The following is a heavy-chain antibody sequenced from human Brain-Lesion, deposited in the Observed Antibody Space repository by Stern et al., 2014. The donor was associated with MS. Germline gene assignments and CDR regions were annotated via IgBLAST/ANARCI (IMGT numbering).Heavy chain of an antibody. CDR3: AGEEDIRYCSGGSCTGNWFDP. D-gene: IGHD2-15*01. V-gene: IGHV4-39*01. CDR1: GGSVSSTSYA. J-gene: IGHJ5*02. Sequence: QVQLVESGPGLVKPSETLSLTCTVAGGSVSSTSYAWAWIRQPPGQGLEWIGTIYYSGNTYYRPSLKRRLTLSLDTSKYQFSLQLRFVTAADTAVYYCAGEEDIRYCSGGSCTGNWFDPWGQGTLVTVSS. CDR2: IYYSGNT.